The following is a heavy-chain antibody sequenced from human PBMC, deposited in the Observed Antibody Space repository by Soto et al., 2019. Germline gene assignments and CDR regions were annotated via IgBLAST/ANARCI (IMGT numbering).Heavy chain of an antibody. CDR1: GDSVSSNNVA. CDR2: TYYMSKWYN. J-gene: IGHJ3*02. V-gene: IGHV6-1*01. CDR3: ARGIHSAIDI. Sequence: QVQLQQSGPGLVKPSQTLSLTCVISGDSVSSNNVAWNWIRQSASMGLEWLGRTYYMSKWYNNYSVSVKSRTSIYADTSKIQFSLQLASVTPEDTAVYYCARGIHSAIDIWGQGTMVTVS.